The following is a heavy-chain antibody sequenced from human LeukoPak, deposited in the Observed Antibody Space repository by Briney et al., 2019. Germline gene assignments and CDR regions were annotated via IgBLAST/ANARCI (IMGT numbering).Heavy chain of an antibody. CDR1: GGSFSGYY. Sequence: SETLSLTCAVYGGSFSGYYWSWVRQPPGKGLEWVGEINHSGSTNYNPSLKSRVTISVDTSKNQFSLKLSSVTAADTAVYYCARGPSPDYWGQGTLVTVSS. V-gene: IGHV4-34*01. CDR2: INHSGST. J-gene: IGHJ4*02. CDR3: ARGPSPDY.